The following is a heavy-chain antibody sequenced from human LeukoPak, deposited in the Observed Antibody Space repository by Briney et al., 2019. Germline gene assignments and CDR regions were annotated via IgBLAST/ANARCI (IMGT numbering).Heavy chain of an antibody. J-gene: IGHJ4*02. Sequence: GESLKISCKASGYTFTHQWIGWVRQKSGSGLEWMGIIYPRDSDPRYSPSFQGHVTTSADTSINTAYLEWSRLEASDTGIYYCARHSDVIGAIWGQGTLVTVSS. V-gene: IGHV5-51*01. D-gene: IGHD3-10*01. CDR3: ARHSDVIGAI. CDR2: IYPRDSDP. CDR1: GYTFTHQW.